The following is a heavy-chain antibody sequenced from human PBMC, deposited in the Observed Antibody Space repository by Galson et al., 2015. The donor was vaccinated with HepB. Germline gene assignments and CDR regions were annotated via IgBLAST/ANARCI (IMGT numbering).Heavy chain of an antibody. V-gene: IGHV3-49*04. J-gene: IGHJ3*02. CDR3: TRWYSSSWYGAFDI. Sequence: SLRLSCAASGFTFGDYAMSWVRQAPGKGLEWVGFIRSKAYGGTTEYAASVKGRFTISRDDSKSIAYLQKNSLKTEDTAVYYCTRWYSSSWYGAFDIWGQGTMVTVSS. CDR2: IRSKAYGGTT. CDR1: GFTFGDYA. D-gene: IGHD6-13*01.